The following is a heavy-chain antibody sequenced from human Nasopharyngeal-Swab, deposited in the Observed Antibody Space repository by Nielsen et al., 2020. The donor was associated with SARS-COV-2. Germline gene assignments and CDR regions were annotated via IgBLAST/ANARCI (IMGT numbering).Heavy chain of an antibody. D-gene: IGHD1-26*01. CDR1: GFTFSNYW. CDR2: IAQDGSES. Sequence: GGSLRLSCAASGFTFSNYWMSWVRQAPGKGLEWVANIAQDGSESHYVDSVKGRFTISRDNAKNSLYLQMNSLRDEDTAVYYCAREWPSGDDAFDMWGQGTRVTVSS. CDR3: AREWPSGDDAFDM. V-gene: IGHV3-7*01. J-gene: IGHJ3*02.